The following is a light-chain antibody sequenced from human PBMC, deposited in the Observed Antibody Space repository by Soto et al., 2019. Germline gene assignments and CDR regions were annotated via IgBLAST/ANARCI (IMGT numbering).Light chain of an antibody. CDR3: QQLNSYPIT. CDR1: QGISSF. Sequence: IQLTQSPSSLSASVGDSVTITCRASQGISSFLAWYQQKPGKAPKLLIYAASTLQSGVPSRFSGSGSGTDFTLTISSLQPEEFATYFCQQLNSYPITFGQGTRLEIE. V-gene: IGKV1-9*01. J-gene: IGKJ5*01. CDR2: AAS.